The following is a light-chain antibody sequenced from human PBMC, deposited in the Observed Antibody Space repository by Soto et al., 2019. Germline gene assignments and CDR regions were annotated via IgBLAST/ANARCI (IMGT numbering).Light chain of an antibody. Sequence: NFMLTQPHSVSESPGKTVTISCTRSSGSIASNYVQWYQQRPGSAPTTVIYEDNQRPSGVPDRFSGSIDSSSNSASLTISGLNTEDEADYYCPSYDSSRVVFGGGTKVTVL. CDR3: PSYDSSRVV. V-gene: IGLV6-57*04. J-gene: IGLJ2*01. CDR1: SGSIASNY. CDR2: EDN.